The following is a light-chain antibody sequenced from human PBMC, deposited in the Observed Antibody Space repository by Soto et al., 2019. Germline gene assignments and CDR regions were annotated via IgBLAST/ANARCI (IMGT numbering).Light chain of an antibody. Sequence: QSVLTQPPSASGSPGQSVTISCTGTSSDVGGYNFVSWYQQYPGKAPKLMIYVVSKRPSGVPDRFSGSKSGNTASLTVSGLQAEDEADYYCSSYAGSDNYVFGTGTKVTVL. CDR1: SSDVGGYNF. CDR2: VVS. J-gene: IGLJ1*01. CDR3: SSYAGSDNYV. V-gene: IGLV2-8*01.